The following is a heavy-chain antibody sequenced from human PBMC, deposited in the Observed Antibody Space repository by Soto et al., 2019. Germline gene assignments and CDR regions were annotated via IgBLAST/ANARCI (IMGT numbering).Heavy chain of an antibody. CDR3: VKPSGWYPDY. Sequence: QVQLVESGGGVVQPGGSLRLSCAVSGFTFSDYGMHWVRQAPGKGLEWVAVISPGGINNYYPDSLRGRFTISRDNSKNTLYLQMSSLRGEDTAEYYCVKPSGWYPDYWGQGAHVTVSS. J-gene: IGHJ4*02. V-gene: IGHV3-30*18. CDR1: GFTFSDYG. D-gene: IGHD6-19*01. CDR2: ISPGGINN.